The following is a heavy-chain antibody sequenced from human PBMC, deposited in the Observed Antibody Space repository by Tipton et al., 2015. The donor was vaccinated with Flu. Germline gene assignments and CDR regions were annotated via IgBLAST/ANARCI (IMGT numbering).Heavy chain of an antibody. CDR2: IYPGDSDT. V-gene: IGHV5-51*01. CDR3: VRQPYLGDYGGYFDY. Sequence: VQLVQSGAEVKKPGESLKISCKGSGYSFTSYWIGWVRQMPGKGLEWMGIIYPGDSDTRYSLSFQGQVTISADKSISTAYLQWSSLKASDTAMYYCVRQPYLGDYGGYFDYWGQGTLVTVSS. D-gene: IGHD4-17*01. J-gene: IGHJ4*02. CDR1: GYSFTSYW.